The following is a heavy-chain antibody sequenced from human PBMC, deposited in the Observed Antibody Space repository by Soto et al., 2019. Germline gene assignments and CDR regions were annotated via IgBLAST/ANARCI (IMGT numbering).Heavy chain of an antibody. CDR3: ASLSSGYYYAWPFDY. Sequence: PGGSLRLSCAASGFTFSSYAMHWVRQAPGKGLEWVAVISYDGSNKYYADSVKGRFTISRDISKNTLYLQVNSLRAEDTAVYYCASLSSGYYYAWPFDYWGQGTLVTVSS. CDR2: ISYDGSNK. CDR1: GFTFSSYA. D-gene: IGHD3-22*01. J-gene: IGHJ4*02. V-gene: IGHV3-30-3*01.